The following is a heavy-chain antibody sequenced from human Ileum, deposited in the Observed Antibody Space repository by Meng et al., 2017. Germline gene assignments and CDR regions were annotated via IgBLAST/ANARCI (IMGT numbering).Heavy chain of an antibody. CDR1: GYTCTRYH. CDR2: INPNSGGT. V-gene: IGHV1-2*02. J-gene: IGHJ4*02. CDR3: ARASGELFHFFDY. D-gene: IGHD3-10*01. Sequence: QGRLVHAGGRVKKAGASGKVSCEAAGYTCTRYHLHSVRMALGPGLEWIGWINPNSGGTNYAQKVQGRVTMNRDTSISTAYMELSRLRSDYTAVYYCARASGELFHFFDYWGQGTLVTVSS.